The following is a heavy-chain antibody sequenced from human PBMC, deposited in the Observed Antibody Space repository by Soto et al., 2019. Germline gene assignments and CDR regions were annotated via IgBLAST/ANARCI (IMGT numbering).Heavy chain of an antibody. D-gene: IGHD3-16*02. CDR1: GYTFTSYA. J-gene: IGHJ4*02. CDR2: INAGNGNT. CDR3: ARDQGGTYFDYVWGSYRPASFDY. Sequence: QVQLVQSGAEVKKPGASVKVSCKASGYTFTSYAMHWVRQAPGQRLEWMGWINAGNGNTKYSQKFQGRVTITRDTSASTAYMELSSLRSEDTAVYYWARDQGGTYFDYVWGSYRPASFDYWGQGTLVTVSS. V-gene: IGHV1-3*01.